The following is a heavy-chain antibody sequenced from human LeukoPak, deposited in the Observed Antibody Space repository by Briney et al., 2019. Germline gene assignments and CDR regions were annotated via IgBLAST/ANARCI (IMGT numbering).Heavy chain of an antibody. V-gene: IGHV4-4*07. CDR1: GGSINSYY. Sequence: SETLSLTCTVSGGSINSYYWSWIRQPAGKGLEWIGRIYASGNTNYNPSLKSRVTMSVDTSKNQFSLKLSSVTAADTAVYYCARGESWDFWSGSDAFDIWGQGTMVTVSS. CDR3: ARGESWDFWSGSDAFDI. CDR2: IYASGNT. J-gene: IGHJ3*02. D-gene: IGHD3-3*01.